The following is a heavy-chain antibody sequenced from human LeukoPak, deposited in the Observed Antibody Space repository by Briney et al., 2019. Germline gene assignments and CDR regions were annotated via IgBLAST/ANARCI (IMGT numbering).Heavy chain of an antibody. CDR3: TRDSPMYYYDSSGYYAINDY. D-gene: IGHD3-22*01. CDR1: GFTFSSYW. CDR2: IRSKAYGGTT. J-gene: IGHJ4*02. V-gene: IGHV3-49*04. Sequence: GGSLRLSCAASGFTFSSYWMSWVRQAPGKGLEWVGFIRSKAYGGTTEYAASVKGRFTISRDDSKSIAYLQMNSLKTEDTAVYYCTRDSPMYYYDSSGYYAINDYWGQGTLVTVSS.